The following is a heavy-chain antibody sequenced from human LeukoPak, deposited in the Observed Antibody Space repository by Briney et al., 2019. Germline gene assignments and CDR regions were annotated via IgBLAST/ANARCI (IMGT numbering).Heavy chain of an antibody. CDR2: INPNSGGT. V-gene: IGHV1-2*04. D-gene: IGHD4-17*01. Sequence: ASVKVSCKASGYTFTGYYMHWVRQAPGQGLEWMGWINPNSGGTNYAQKFQGWVTMTRDTSISTAYMELSRLRSDDTAVYYCARSKDYGDFPHYYYYYYMDVWGKGTTVTVSS. J-gene: IGHJ6*03. CDR1: GYTFTGYY. CDR3: ARSKDYGDFPHYYYYYYMDV.